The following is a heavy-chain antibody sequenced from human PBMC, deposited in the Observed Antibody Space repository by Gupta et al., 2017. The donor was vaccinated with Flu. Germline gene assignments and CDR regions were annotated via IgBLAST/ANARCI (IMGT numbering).Heavy chain of an antibody. CDR1: GYPFSNARMG. J-gene: IGHJ4*02. CDR2: IFPNDEK. CDR3: ARSYVYIWQNYRYSFDF. V-gene: IGHV2-26*01. Sequence: QVTLKESGPVMVKPTETLTLTCTVSGYPFSNARMGVSWIRQSPGKALEWLAHIFPNDEKSLRTSLKTRLSISMDPSKSQVVLTMTNMDPGDTATYFCARSYVYIWQNYRYSFDFWGQGALVTVSS. D-gene: IGHD3-16*01.